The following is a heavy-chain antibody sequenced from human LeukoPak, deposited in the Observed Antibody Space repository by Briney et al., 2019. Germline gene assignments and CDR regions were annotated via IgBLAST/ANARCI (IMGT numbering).Heavy chain of an antibody. Sequence: PETLSLTCTVSGGSISSYYWSWIRQPPGKGLEWIGYIYYSGSTNYNPSLKSRVTISVDTSKNQFSLKLSSVTAADTAVYYCARSIAAAGSSCAFDIWGQGTMVTVSS. CDR2: IYYSGST. CDR3: ARSIAAAGSSCAFDI. J-gene: IGHJ3*02. V-gene: IGHV4-59*01. CDR1: GGSISSYY. D-gene: IGHD6-13*01.